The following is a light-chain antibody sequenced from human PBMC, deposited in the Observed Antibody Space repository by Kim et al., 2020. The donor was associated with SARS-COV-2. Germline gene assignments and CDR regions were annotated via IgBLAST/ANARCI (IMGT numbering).Light chain of an antibody. J-gene: IGLJ3*02. Sequence: SYELTQPPSVYVSAGQTASITCSGDKLGDKYACWYQQKPGQSPVLVIYQDSKRPSGIPERFSGSNSGNTATLTISGTQAMDEADYYCQAWDSSSHWVFGGGTQL. CDR2: QDS. CDR3: QAWDSSSHWV. V-gene: IGLV3-1*01. CDR1: KLGDKY.